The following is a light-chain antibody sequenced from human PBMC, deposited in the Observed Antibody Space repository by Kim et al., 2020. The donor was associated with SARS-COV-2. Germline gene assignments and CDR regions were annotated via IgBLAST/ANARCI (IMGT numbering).Light chain of an antibody. CDR3: QQYDNLPFT. CDR2: DSA. Sequence: ASVGDRVTITCQASQDISNYLNWYQQKSGKAPKLLIFDSASLETGVPSRFSGSGSGTDFTFTISNLQPEDIATYYCQQYDNLPFTFGPVTKVDIK. V-gene: IGKV1-33*01. CDR1: QDISNY. J-gene: IGKJ3*01.